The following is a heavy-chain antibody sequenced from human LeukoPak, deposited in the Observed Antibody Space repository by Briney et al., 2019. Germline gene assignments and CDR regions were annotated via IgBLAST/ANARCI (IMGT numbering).Heavy chain of an antibody. CDR2: INSDGSST. CDR3: ARAPEWLALYYFDY. D-gene: IGHD6-19*01. Sequence: GGSLRLSCAASGFTFSSYWMHWVRQAPGKGLVWVSRINSDGSSTSYADSVKGRFTISRDNAKNTLYLQMNSLRAEDTAVYYCARAPEWLALYYFDYWGQGTLVTVSS. J-gene: IGHJ4*02. CDR1: GFTFSSYW. V-gene: IGHV3-74*01.